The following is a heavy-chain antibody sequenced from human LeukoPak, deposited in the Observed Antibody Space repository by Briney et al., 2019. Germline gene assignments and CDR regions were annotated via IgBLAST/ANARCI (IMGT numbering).Heavy chain of an antibody. CDR3: ARDRFDSGSSLAPGPQDV. CDR1: GYTFTSYY. V-gene: IGHV1-46*01. J-gene: IGHJ6*02. D-gene: IGHD3-10*01. CDR2: INPSGAST. Sequence: ASVTVSCKASGYTFTSYYIHWVRQAPGQGPEWMGIINPSGASTSYAQKFQGRVTMTRDTSTSTVYMELSSLRFEDTAVYYCARDRFDSGSSLAPGPQDVWGQGTTVTVSS.